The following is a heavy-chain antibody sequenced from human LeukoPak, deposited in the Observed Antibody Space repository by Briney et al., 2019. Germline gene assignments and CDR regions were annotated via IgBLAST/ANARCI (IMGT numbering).Heavy chain of an antibody. CDR1: GYTFTGYF. D-gene: IGHD5-24*01. Sequence: ASVKVSCKASGYTFTGYFMNWVRQAPGQGLEWMGRINPNNGDTNYAQNFQVRVTMTRDTSITTAYMELSSLRSEDTAVYYCARVGDGLNDAFDIWGQGTMVAVSS. CDR3: ARVGDGLNDAFDI. J-gene: IGHJ3*02. CDR2: INPNNGDT. V-gene: IGHV1-2*06.